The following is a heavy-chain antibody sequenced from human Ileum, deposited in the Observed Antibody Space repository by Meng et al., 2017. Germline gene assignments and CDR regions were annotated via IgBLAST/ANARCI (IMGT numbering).Heavy chain of an antibody. CDR2: IASDGSGA. CDR3: WGSSRWYNDF. CDR1: GFTFSSYS. J-gene: IGHJ4*02. D-gene: IGHD6-19*01. V-gene: IGHV3-74*01. Sequence: EVQLVESGGGLVLPGAPLRLSCAASGFTFSSYSMFWVRQAPGKGLVWVSRIASDGSGAGYADFVKGRFTISRHNANNTLYLQMNSLRAEDTAVYYCWGSSRWYNDFWGQGTLVTVSS.